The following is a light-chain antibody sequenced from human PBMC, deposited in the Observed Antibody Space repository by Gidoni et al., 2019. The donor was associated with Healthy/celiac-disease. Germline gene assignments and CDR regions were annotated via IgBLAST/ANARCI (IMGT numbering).Light chain of an antibody. CDR3: QQSYSTPMYT. J-gene: IGKJ2*01. CDR2: AAP. Sequence: DIQMTQSPSSLSASVGDRVTITCRASQSISRYLNWYQQKPGKAPKLLIYAAPSLQSGVPSRFSGSVSGTDFTLTISSLQPEDLSTYFCQQSYSTPMYTFGQGTKLEIK. CDR1: QSISRY. V-gene: IGKV1-39*01.